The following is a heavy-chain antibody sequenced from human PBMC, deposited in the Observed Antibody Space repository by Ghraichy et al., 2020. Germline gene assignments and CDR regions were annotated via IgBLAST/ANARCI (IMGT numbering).Heavy chain of an antibody. J-gene: IGHJ5*02. CDR2: INHSGST. D-gene: IGHD3-10*01. V-gene: IGHV4-34*01. CDR1: GGSFSGYY. Sequence: SETLSLTCAVYGGSFSGYYWSWIRQPPGKGLEWIGEINHSGSTNYNPSLKSRVTISVDTSKNQFSLKLSSVTAADTAVYYCARAGYYYGSGSPSWFDPWGQGTLVTVSS. CDR3: ARAGYYYGSGSPSWFDP.